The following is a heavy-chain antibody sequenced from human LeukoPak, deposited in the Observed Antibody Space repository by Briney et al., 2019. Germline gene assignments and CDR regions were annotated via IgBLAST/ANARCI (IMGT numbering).Heavy chain of an antibody. CDR3: ARVIIWGAFDI. CDR2: INHSGST. J-gene: IGHJ3*02. D-gene: IGHD3-16*01. Sequence: NPSETLSLTCAVYGGSFSGYYWSWIRQPPGKGLEWIGEINHSGSTNYNPSLKSRVTISVDTSKNQFSLKLSSVTAADTAVYYCARVIIWGAFDIWGQGTMVTVSS. V-gene: IGHV4-34*01. CDR1: GGSFSGYY.